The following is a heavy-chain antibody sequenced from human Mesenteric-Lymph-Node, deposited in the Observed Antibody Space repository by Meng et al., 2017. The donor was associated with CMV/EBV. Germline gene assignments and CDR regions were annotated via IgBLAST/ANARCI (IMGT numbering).Heavy chain of an antibody. J-gene: IGHJ3*01. CDR1: GGSISTRSYF. D-gene: IGHD1-1*01. CDR2: VYHTGTT. Sequence: GSLRLSCTVSGGSISTRSYFWARLRPPPGKGLEYIGTVYHTGTTYYSASLKSRVTISVDKSNNQFSLKLNSVAAADTAVYYCARQGAGTTQWTFDVWGQGTSVTVSS. V-gene: IGHV4-39*01. CDR3: ARQGAGTTQWTFDV.